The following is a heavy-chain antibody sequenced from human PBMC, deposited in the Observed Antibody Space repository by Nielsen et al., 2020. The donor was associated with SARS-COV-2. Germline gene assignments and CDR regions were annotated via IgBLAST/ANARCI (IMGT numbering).Heavy chain of an antibody. Sequence: GESLKISCAASGFIFTSHAMHWVRHAPGKGLVWVSRISGDGRSTTYADSVEGRFIISRDNAKKMLYLQMTSLRVDDTAVYYCARGRWYYMDVWGTGNTVTVSS. CDR2: ISGDGRST. J-gene: IGHJ6*03. V-gene: IGHV3-74*01. CDR3: ARGRWYYMDV. D-gene: IGHD6-13*01. CDR1: GFIFTSHA.